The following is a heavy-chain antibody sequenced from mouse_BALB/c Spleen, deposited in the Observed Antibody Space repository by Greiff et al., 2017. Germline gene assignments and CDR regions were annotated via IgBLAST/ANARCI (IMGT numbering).Heavy chain of an antibody. J-gene: IGHJ4*01. D-gene: IGHD1-1*01. CDR1: GYTFTSYY. CDR2: INPSNGGT. V-gene: IGHV1S81*02. CDR3: TRRYYGSVMDY. Sequence: QVQLKQSGAELVKPGASVKLSCKASGYTFTSYYMYWVKQRPGQGLEWIGGINPSNGGTNFNEKFKSKATLTVDKSSSTAYMQLSSLTSEDSAVYYCTRRYYGSVMDYWGQGTSVTVSS.